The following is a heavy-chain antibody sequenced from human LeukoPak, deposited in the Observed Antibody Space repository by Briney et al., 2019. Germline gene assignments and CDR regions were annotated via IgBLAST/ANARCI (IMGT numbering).Heavy chain of an antibody. D-gene: IGHD3-10*01. CDR2: IYHSGST. CDR3: ARHYGSGSHSLDY. V-gene: IGHV4-4*02. Sequence: PSGTLSLTCAVSGGSISSSNWWSWVRQPPGKGLGWIGEIYHSGSTNYNPSLKSRVTISVDKSKNQFSLKLSSVTAADTAVYYCARHYGSGSHSLDYWGQGTLVTVSS. CDR1: GGSISSSNW. J-gene: IGHJ4*02.